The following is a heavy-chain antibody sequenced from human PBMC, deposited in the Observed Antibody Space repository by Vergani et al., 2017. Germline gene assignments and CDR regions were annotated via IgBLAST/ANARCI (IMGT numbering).Heavy chain of an antibody. CDR1: GFTFSNSA. CDR2: ISGHGDRT. J-gene: IGHJ4*02. V-gene: IGHV3-23*04. CDR3: AREYSYSTAWPYFDS. D-gene: IGHD4-11*01. Sequence: VESGGGLVQPGGSLRLSCTVSGFTFSNSAMSWVRQTSGKGLEWVSAISGHGDRTYYADSVKGRFTISRDSSKTLYLQMDRLRVEDTAIYFCAREYSYSTAWPYFDSRGQGTLVTVSS.